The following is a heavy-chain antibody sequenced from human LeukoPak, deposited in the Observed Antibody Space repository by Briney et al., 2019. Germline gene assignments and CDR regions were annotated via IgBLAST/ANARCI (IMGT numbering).Heavy chain of an antibody. D-gene: IGHD4-23*01. Sequence: SETLSLTCTVSGGSISSYYWSWIRQPPGKGLEWIGYTYHSGSTDYNPSIKSRVTISVDTSKSQFSLKLTSVTAADTAVYYCATLTTVVTAYYFDYWGQGTLVTVSS. J-gene: IGHJ4*02. CDR3: ATLTTVVTAYYFDY. CDR2: TYHSGST. V-gene: IGHV4-4*09. CDR1: GGSISSYY.